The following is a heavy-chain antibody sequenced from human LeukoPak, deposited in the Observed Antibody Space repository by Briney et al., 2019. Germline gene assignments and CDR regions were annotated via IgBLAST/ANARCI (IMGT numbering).Heavy chain of an antibody. D-gene: IGHD2-2*01. V-gene: IGHV4-30-2*01. CDR3: ARSDVPAATYHYYYYGMDV. CDR2: IYHSGST. Sequence: SETLSLTCTVSGGSISSGGYYWSWIRQPPGKGLEWIGYIYHSGSTYYNPSLKSRVTISVDRSKNQFSLKLSSVTAADTAVYYCARSDVPAATYHYYYYGMDVWGQGTTVTVSS. CDR1: GGSISSGGYY. J-gene: IGHJ6*02.